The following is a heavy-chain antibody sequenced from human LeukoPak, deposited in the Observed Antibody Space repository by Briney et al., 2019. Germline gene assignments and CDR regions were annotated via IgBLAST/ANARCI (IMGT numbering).Heavy chain of an antibody. CDR1: GFTFSSYE. Sequence: NPGGSLRLSCAASGFTFSSYEMNWVRQAPGKGLEWVSYISSSSSYIYYADSVKGRFTISRDNAKNSLYLQMNSLRAEDTAVYYCARDGNILPGNKMAPTGMDVWGKGPRSPSPQ. CDR3: ARDGNILPGNKMAPTGMDV. D-gene: IGHD3-9*01. J-gene: IGHJ6*04. CDR2: ISSSSSYI. V-gene: IGHV3-21*05.